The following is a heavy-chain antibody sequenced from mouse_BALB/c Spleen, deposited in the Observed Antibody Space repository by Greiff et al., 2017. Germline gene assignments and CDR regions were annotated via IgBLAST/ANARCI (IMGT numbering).Heavy chain of an antibody. Sequence: DVHLVESGGGLVKPGGSLKLSCAASGFTFSDYYMYWVRQTPEKRLEWVATISDGGSYTYYPDSVKGRFTISRDNAKNNLYLQMSSLKSEDTAMYYCARSHFDYWGQGTTLTVSS. CDR2: ISDGGSYT. CDR3: ARSHFDY. J-gene: IGHJ2*01. V-gene: IGHV5-4*02. CDR1: GFTFSDYY.